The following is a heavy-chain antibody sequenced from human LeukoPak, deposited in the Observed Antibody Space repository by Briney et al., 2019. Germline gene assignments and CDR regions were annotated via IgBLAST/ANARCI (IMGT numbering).Heavy chain of an antibody. CDR1: GYTFSTYG. Sequence: ASVTVSCKASGYTFSTYGISWVRQAPGQGLEWMGWISPYSDNTEYAQKFQGRVTMTTDTSTSTAYMELRSLRSDDTAVYYYARDPPHSSGPNSPCFEYWGQGTLVTVSS. D-gene: IGHD6-19*01. CDR2: ISPYSDNT. J-gene: IGHJ4*02. CDR3: ARDPPHSSGPNSPCFEY. V-gene: IGHV1-18*01.